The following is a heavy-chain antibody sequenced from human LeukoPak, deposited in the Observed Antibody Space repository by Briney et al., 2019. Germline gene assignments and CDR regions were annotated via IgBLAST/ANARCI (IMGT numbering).Heavy chain of an antibody. CDR2: ISDSGGDT. D-gene: IGHD6-6*01. Sequence: PGGSLRLSCAASGFTFSNYAMSWVRQAPGKGLEWVSGISDSGGDTYYADSVKGRFTISRDNSKNTLYLQMNSLRAEDTAVYYCAKRVAYSSSSVYMDVWGKGTTVTVSS. V-gene: IGHV3-23*01. CDR3: AKRVAYSSSSVYMDV. J-gene: IGHJ6*03. CDR1: GFTFSNYA.